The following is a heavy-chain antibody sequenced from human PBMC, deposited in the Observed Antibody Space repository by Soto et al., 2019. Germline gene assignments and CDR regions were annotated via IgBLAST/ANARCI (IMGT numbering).Heavy chain of an antibody. V-gene: IGHV3-23*01. CDR1: GFTFSNYA. D-gene: IGHD2-2*01. J-gene: IGHJ4*02. Sequence: LRLSCAASGFTFSNYAMTWVRQPPGKGLEWVSTILASGYTPDYADSVKGRFTISRDNSKNTLYLQMSSLRAEDTAVYYCAKRFLGTTSGIDFDYWGQGTLVTVSS. CDR2: ILASGYTP. CDR3: AKRFLGTTSGIDFDY.